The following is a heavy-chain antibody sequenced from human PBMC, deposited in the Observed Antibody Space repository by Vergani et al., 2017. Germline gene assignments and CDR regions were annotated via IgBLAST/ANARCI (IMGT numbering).Heavy chain of an antibody. Sequence: QVQLQESGPGLVKPSETLSLTCTVSGGSISSYYWSWIRQPPGKGLEWIGYIYYSGSTYYNPSLKSRVTISVDTSKNQFSLKLSSVTAADTAVYYCASYRAFRDLIEYFDLWGRGTLVTVSS. CDR1: GGSISSYY. J-gene: IGHJ2*01. D-gene: IGHD2-21*01. CDR3: ASYRAFRDLIEYFDL. CDR2: IYYSGST. V-gene: IGHV4-59*12.